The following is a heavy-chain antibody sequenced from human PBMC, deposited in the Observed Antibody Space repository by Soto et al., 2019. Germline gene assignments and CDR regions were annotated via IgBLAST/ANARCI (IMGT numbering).Heavy chain of an antibody. CDR1: GGTFSSYA. Sequence: SVKVSCKASGGTFSSYAISWVRQTHGQGLEWMGGIIPIFGTANYAQKFQGRVTITADESTSTAYMELSSLRSEDTAVYYCASHRTIFGVVIIKRGMDVCGEGTTVTVSS. D-gene: IGHD3-3*01. J-gene: IGHJ6*04. V-gene: IGHV1-69*13. CDR2: IIPIFGTA. CDR3: ASHRTIFGVVIIKRGMDV.